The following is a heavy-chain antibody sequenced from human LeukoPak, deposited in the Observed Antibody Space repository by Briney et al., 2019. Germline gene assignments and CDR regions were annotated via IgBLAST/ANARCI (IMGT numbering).Heavy chain of an antibody. D-gene: IGHD7-27*01. CDR3: ARLLTGVTFDY. J-gene: IGHJ4*02. CDR1: GYSISSGYY. CDR2: IYHSGST. V-gene: IGHV4-38-2*02. Sequence: SETLSLTCTVSGYSISSGYYWGWIRQPPGKGLEWIGSIYHSGSTYYNPSLKSRVTISVDTSKNQFSLKLSSVTAADTAVYYCARLLTGVTFDYWGQGTLVTVSS.